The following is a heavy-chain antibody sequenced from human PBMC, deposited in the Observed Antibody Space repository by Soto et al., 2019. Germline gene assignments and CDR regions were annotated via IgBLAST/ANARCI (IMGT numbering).Heavy chain of an antibody. CDR1: GLGVRNNY. J-gene: IGHJ4*02. Sequence: EVRLEESGGGLIQPGGSLRLSCTAYGLGVRNNYMSWVRQAPGMGLEWVSAISGSGGNTYYADSEKGRFTMSRDNSKNTLYLQMNSLRAEDTAVYYCAKTPPGYSGYGWAFDYWGQGTLVTVSS. CDR3: AKTPPGYSGYGWAFDY. V-gene: IGHV3-23*04. D-gene: IGHD5-12*01. CDR2: ISGSGGNT.